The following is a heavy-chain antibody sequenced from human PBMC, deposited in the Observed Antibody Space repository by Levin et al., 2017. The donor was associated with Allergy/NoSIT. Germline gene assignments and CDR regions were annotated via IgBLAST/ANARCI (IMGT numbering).Heavy chain of an antibody. D-gene: IGHD5-18*01. CDR2: INEIGTT. J-gene: IGHJ4*02. CDR3: ARHSSGFSYAYDFDD. CDR1: GGSITGYY. V-gene: IGHV4-59*08. Sequence: SETLSLTCTVSGGSITGYYWSWIRQSPWKGLEWIGYINEIGTTSYTPSLNSRLTISVDTSKNHFSLKLSSVTAAATAVYYCARHSSGFSYAYDFDDWGQGTLVTVSS.